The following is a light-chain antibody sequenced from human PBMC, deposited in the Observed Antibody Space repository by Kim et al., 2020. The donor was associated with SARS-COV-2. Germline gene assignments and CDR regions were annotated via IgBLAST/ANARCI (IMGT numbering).Light chain of an antibody. Sequence: SASVGDRDTITCQASQDISNYLNWYQQKPGKAPKLLIYDASNLETGVPSRFSGRGSGTDFTFTISSLQPEDIATYYCQQYDNPLTFGGGTKVDIK. V-gene: IGKV1-33*01. CDR3: QQYDNPLT. CDR1: QDISNY. CDR2: DAS. J-gene: IGKJ4*01.